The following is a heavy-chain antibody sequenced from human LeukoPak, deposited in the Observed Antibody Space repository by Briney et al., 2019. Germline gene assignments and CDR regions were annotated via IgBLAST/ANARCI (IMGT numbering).Heavy chain of an antibody. Sequence: PGGSLRLSCAASGFTFSSDTMHWVRQAPGQGLEWVSDISSGSATIYYADSVEGRFTISRDNDKNSLFLQMNSLRAEDTAVYYCGRGPGLRPFYNWFDPWGQGTLVTVSS. CDR1: GFTFSSDT. V-gene: IGHV3-48*04. D-gene: IGHD4-17*01. CDR3: GRGPGLRPFYNWFDP. CDR2: ISSGSATI. J-gene: IGHJ5*02.